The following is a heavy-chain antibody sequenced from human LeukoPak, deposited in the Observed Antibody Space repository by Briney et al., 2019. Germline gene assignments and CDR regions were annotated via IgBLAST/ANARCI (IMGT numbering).Heavy chain of an antibody. CDR2: ISSSSSYI. D-gene: IGHD2-2*01. Sequence: GGSLRLSCAASGFTFSSYSMNWVRQAPGKGLEWVSSISSSSSYIYYADSVKGRFTISRDNAKNSLYLQMNSLRAEDTAVYYCAGVPAISEDYSDYWGQGTLVTVSS. CDR1: GFTFSSYS. CDR3: AGVPAISEDYSDY. V-gene: IGHV3-21*01. J-gene: IGHJ4*02.